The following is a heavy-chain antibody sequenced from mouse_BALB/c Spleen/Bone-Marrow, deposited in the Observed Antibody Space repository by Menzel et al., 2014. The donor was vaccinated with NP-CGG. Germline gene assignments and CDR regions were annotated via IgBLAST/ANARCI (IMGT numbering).Heavy chain of an antibody. Sequence: EVKLMESGGGIVKPGGSLKLSCAASGFIFSYYAMSWVRQSPEKRLEWVAEISSGGSYTYYPGTVTGRFSISRDNAKNTLYLEMSSLRSEDTAMYYCTRDRGDYWGQGTSVTASS. CDR2: ISSGGSYT. CDR3: TRDRGDY. V-gene: IGHV5-9-4*01. CDR1: GFIFSYYA. D-gene: IGHD3-1*01. J-gene: IGHJ4*01.